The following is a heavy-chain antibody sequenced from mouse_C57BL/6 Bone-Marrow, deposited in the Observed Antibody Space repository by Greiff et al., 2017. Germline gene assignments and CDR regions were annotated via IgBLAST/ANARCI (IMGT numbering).Heavy chain of an antibody. CDR1: GFTFSSYA. CDR2: ISDGGSYT. V-gene: IGHV5-4*03. Sequence: EVKLQESGGGLVKPGGSLKLSCAASGFTFSSYAMSWVRQTPEKRLEWVATISDGGSYTYYPDNVKGRFTISRDNAKNNLYLQIGHLKSEDTAMYYCAREITTVLGDYWGQGTTLTVSS. J-gene: IGHJ2*01. CDR3: AREITTVLGDY. D-gene: IGHD1-1*01.